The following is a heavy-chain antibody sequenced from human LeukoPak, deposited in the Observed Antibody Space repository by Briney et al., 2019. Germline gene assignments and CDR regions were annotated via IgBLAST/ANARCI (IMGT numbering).Heavy chain of an antibody. CDR3: ARNLGAVVTPGWAYDI. CDR1: GDSISSAFYY. D-gene: IGHD4-23*01. V-gene: IGHV4-31*03. CDR2: IYHSGTT. J-gene: IGHJ3*02. Sequence: SQTLSLTCTVSGDSISSAFYYWSWIRQPPGKGLEWIGYIYHSGTTYYNPSLKTRVTMSLDTSRNQFSLKLYSVTAADTAVYYCARNLGAVVTPGWAYDIWGQGTMVTVSS.